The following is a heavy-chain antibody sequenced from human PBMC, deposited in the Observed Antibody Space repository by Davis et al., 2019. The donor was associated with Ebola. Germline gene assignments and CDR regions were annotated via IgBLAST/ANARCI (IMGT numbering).Heavy chain of an antibody. CDR2: LWYDGSNK. V-gene: IGHV3-33*08. CDR1: GFTFSSYS. CDR3: ARAQYCSGGSCYSSFWFDY. Sequence: GESLKISCAASGFTFSSYSMNWVRQAPGKGLEWAAVLWYDGSNKYYADSVKGRFTISRDNSKNTLYLQMNSLRAEDTAVYYCARAQYCSGGSCYSSFWFDYWGQGTLVTVSS. J-gene: IGHJ4*02. D-gene: IGHD2-15*01.